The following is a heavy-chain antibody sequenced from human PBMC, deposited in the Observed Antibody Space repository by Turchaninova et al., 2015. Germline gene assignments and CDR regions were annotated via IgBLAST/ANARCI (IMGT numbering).Heavy chain of an antibody. CDR3: ASDSPRTGKGG. CDR2: INHSGST. J-gene: IGHJ4*02. D-gene: IGHD1-1*01. Sequence: QVQLQPLGAGLLKPSETPSLPCAVYGGSFSGNYCGWIRQPPGKGLEWIGEINHSGSTNYNPSLKSRVTISVDTSKNQFSLKLSSVTAADTAVYYCASDSPRTGKGGWGQGTLVTVSS. CDR1: GGSFSGNY. V-gene: IGHV4-34*01.